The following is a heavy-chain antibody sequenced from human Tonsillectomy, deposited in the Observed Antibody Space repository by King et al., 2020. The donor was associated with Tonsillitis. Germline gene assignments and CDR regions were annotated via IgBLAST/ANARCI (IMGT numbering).Heavy chain of an antibody. V-gene: IGHV3-23*04. Sequence: VQLVESGGGLVQPGGSLRLSCAASGFTFSSYAMSWVRQAPGKGLEWVSGISGSGVSKYYADSVKGRFTISRDNSKNTLYLQMNSLRAEDTAVYYCAKDHGKGYCTNGVCYNFDYWGPGTLVTVSS. D-gene: IGHD2-8*01. CDR3: AKDHGKGYCTNGVCYNFDY. CDR1: GFTFSSYA. CDR2: ISGSGVSK. J-gene: IGHJ4*02.